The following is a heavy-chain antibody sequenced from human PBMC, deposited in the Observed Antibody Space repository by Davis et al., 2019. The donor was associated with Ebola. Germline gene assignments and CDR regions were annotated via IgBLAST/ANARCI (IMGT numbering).Heavy chain of an antibody. CDR2: INGVGSSR. CDR3: AREDGGNTRFDY. J-gene: IGHJ4*02. CDR1: GFSFSGTD. V-gene: IGHV3-74*01. Sequence: PGGSLRLSCEASGFSFSGTDMNWVRQPPGKGLEWVSNINGVGSSRSYADAVRGRFSVSRDNAKNTLFLQMSSLRAEDTAVYYCAREDGGNTRFDYWGRGILVAVSS. D-gene: IGHD4-23*01.